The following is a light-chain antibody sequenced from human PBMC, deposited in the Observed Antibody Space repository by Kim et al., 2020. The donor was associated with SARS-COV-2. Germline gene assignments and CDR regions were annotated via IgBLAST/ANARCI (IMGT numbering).Light chain of an antibody. CDR2: YDS. Sequence: PGQTARITCGGNNIGIKSVHWSQQKPGQAPVLVIYYDSDRPSGIPERFSGSNSGNTATLTISRVEVGDEADYYCQVWDSSADLNYVFGTGTKVTVL. CDR1: NIGIKS. V-gene: IGLV3-21*04. CDR3: QVWDSSADLNYV. J-gene: IGLJ1*01.